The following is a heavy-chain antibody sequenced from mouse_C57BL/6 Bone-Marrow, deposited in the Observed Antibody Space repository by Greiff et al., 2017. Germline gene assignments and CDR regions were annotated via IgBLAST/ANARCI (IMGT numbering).Heavy chain of an antibody. CDR1: GFTFSDYG. V-gene: IGHV5-17*01. Sequence: EVKLLQSGGGLVKPGGSLKLSCAASGFTFSDYGMHWVRQAPEKGLEWVAYISRGGSATHYADTVKGRFTIARDNAKNTLFLQMTSLRSEDTAMYYCARAVLYAMDYWGQGTSVTVSS. CDR3: ARAVLYAMDY. J-gene: IGHJ4*01. D-gene: IGHD6-1*01. CDR2: ISRGGSAT.